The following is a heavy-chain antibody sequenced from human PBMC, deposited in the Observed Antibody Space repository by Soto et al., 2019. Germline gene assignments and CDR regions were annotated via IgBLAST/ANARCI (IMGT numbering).Heavy chain of an antibody. CDR2: ISAYNGNT. D-gene: IGHD2-15*01. Sequence: ASVKVSCKASGYTFTSYGISWVRQAPGQGLEWMGWISAYNGNTNYAQKLQGRVTMTTDTSTSTAYMELRSLRSDDTAVYYCAREGPDYCSGGSCYPGDFYYWGQGTLVTVSS. CDR1: GYTFTSYG. V-gene: IGHV1-18*01. J-gene: IGHJ4*02. CDR3: AREGPDYCSGGSCYPGDFYY.